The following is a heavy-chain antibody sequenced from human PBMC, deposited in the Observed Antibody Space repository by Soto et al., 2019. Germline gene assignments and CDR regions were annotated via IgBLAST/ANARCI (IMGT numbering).Heavy chain of an antibody. J-gene: IGHJ5*02. D-gene: IGHD3-10*01. CDR2: ISAYNGNT. Sequence: QVQLVQSGAEVKKPGASVKVSCKASGYTFTSYGISWVRQAPGQGLEWMGWISAYNGNTNYAQKFQGRVTMTTDTYTSTAYMECRSLRSDDTAVYYCAREIFWGGFRESNWLDPWGQGTLVTVSS. CDR3: AREIFWGGFRESNWLDP. CDR1: GYTFTSYG. V-gene: IGHV1-18*01.